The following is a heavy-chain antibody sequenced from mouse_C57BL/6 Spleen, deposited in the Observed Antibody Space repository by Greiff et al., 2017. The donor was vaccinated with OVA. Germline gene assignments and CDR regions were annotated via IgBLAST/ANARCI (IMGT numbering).Heavy chain of an antibody. V-gene: IGHV1-52*01. CDR1: GYTFTSYW. CDR2: IDPSDSET. CDR3: AREGYDYVGY. D-gene: IGHD3-1*01. Sequence: QVQLQQPGAELVRPGSSVKLSCKASGYTFTSYWMHWVKQRPIQGLEWIGNIDPSDSETHYNQKFKDKATLTVDKSSSTAYMQLSSLTSEDSAVYYCAREGYDYVGYWGQGTTLTVSS. J-gene: IGHJ2*01.